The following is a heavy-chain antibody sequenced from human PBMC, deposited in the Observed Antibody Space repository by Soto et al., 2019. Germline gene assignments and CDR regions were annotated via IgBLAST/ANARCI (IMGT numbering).Heavy chain of an antibody. CDR3: AKDLGTDDFWSAYYTYYYMDV. D-gene: IGHD3-3*01. Sequence: EVQLLESGGGLVQPGGSLRLSCAASGFTFSSYALNWVRQAPGKGLEWVSVISGSGDNTYYADSVKGRFTISRDNSKHTLYLQMNSLRAEDTAVYYCAKDLGTDDFWSAYYTYYYMDVWGKGTTVTVSS. CDR1: GFTFSSYA. CDR2: ISGSGDNT. V-gene: IGHV3-23*01. J-gene: IGHJ6*03.